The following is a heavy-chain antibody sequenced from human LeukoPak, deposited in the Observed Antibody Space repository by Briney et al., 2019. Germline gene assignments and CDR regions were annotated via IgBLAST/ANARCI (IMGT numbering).Heavy chain of an antibody. CDR3: ARTIFGVVMDYYYYYYMDV. CDR2: IIPIFGTA. D-gene: IGHD3-3*01. V-gene: IGHV1-69*01. CDR1: GGTFSSYA. J-gene: IGHJ6*03. Sequence: VASVKVSCKASGGTFSSYAISWVRQAPGQGLEWMGGIIPIFGTANYAQKFQGRVTITADESTITAYMELSSLRSEDTAVYYCARTIFGVVMDYYYYYYMDVWGKGTTVTVSS.